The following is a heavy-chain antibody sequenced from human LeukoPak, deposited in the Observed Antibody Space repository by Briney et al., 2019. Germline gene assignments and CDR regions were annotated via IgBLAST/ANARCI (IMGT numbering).Heavy chain of an antibody. V-gene: IGHV3-33*01. CDR1: GFTFSSYG. D-gene: IGHD3-22*01. CDR3: ARWGRSSGYLDS. J-gene: IGHJ4*02. CDR2: IWYDGSNK. Sequence: PGGSLRLPCAASGFTFSSYGMHWVRQAPGKGLEWVAVIWYDGSNKYYADSVKGRFTISRDNSKNTLYLQVNSLRAEDTAVYYCARWGRSSGYLDSWGQGTLVTVSS.